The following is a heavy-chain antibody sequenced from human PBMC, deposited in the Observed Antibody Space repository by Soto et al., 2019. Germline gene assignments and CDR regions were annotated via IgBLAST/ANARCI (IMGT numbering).Heavy chain of an antibody. Sequence: SETLSLTCAVYGGSFSGYYWSWIRQPPGKGLEWIGEINHSGSTNYNPSLKSRVTISVDTSKNQFSLKLSSVTAADMAVYYCARGCGGYDIYFDYWGQGTLVTVSS. J-gene: IGHJ4*02. D-gene: IGHD5-12*01. CDR2: INHSGST. CDR3: ARGCGGYDIYFDY. V-gene: IGHV4-34*01. CDR1: GGSFSGYY.